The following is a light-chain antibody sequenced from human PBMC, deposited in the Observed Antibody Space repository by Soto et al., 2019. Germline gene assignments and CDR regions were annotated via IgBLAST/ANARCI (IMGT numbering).Light chain of an antibody. CDR2: LAS. Sequence: DIVMTQSPVSLPVTPGEPASISCRSSQSLLHSNGFNYLDWYVQKPGQSPQLLISLASTRASGVPDRFRGSASGTDFTLNISRVEAEDVGVYYCMQALLAWTFGQGTKVEIK. J-gene: IGKJ1*01. CDR3: MQALLAWT. CDR1: QSLLHSNGFNY. V-gene: IGKV2-28*01.